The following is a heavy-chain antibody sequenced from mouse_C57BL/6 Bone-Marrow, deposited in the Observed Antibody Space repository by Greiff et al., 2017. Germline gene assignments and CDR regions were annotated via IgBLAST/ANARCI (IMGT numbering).Heavy chain of an antibody. CDR2: INPYNGGT. D-gene: IGHD3-1*01. V-gene: IGHV1-19*01. CDR3: ARGATGAWFAY. Sequence: EVQLQQSGPVLVKPGASVKMSCKASGYTFTDYYMNWVKQSHGKSLEWIGVINPYNGGTSYNQKFKGKATLTVDKSSSTAYMELNSLTSEGSAVYYCARGATGAWFAYWGQGTLVTVSA. CDR1: GYTFTDYY. J-gene: IGHJ3*01.